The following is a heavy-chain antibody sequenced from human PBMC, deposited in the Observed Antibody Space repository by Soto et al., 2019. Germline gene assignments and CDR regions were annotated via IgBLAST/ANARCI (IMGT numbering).Heavy chain of an antibody. V-gene: IGHV3-30-3*01. D-gene: IGHD1-26*01. CDR3: ARPSGSYFGSFDY. J-gene: IGHJ4*02. CDR2: ISYDGSNK. Sequence: GWSLRLACASSGFTFISYAMHWVRQAPGKGLEWVAVISYDGSNKYYADSVKGRFTISRDNSKNTLYLQMNSLRAEDTAVYYCARPSGSYFGSFDYWGQGNL. CDR1: GFTFISYA.